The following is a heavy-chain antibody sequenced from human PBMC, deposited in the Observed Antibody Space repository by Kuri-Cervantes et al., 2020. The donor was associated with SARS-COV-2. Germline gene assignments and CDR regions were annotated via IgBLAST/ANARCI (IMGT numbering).Heavy chain of an antibody. CDR1: GGTFSSYA. V-gene: IGHV1-69*13. CDR3: ASEEIVAVRGKNYYYYCMDV. J-gene: IGHJ6*03. CDR2: IIPIFGTA. D-gene: IGHD3-22*01. Sequence: SVKVSCKASGGTFSSYAISWVRQAPGQGLEWMGRIIPIFGTANYAQKFQGRVTITADESTSTAYMELSSLRSEDTAVYYCASEEIVAVRGKNYYYYCMDVWGKGTTVTVSS.